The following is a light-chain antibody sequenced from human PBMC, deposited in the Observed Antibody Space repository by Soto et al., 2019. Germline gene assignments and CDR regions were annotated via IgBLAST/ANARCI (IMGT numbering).Light chain of an antibody. CDR3: QQYNTYSRT. CDR2: DGS. J-gene: IGKJ1*01. Sequence: DIQMTQSPSTLSASVGDRVTITCRASQSISSWLAWYRQKPGEAPKLLIYDGSTLERGVPSRFSGSGSGTEFTLTISSLQPDDFSTFYCQQYNTYSRTFGQGTKVEVK. V-gene: IGKV1-5*03. CDR1: QSISSW.